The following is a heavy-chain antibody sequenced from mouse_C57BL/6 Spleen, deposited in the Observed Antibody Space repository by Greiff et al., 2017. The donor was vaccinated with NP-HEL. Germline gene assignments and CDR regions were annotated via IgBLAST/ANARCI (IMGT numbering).Heavy chain of an antibody. D-gene: IGHD1-1*01. CDR1: GYTFTDYY. V-gene: IGHV1-26*01. Sequence: VQLQQSGPELVKPGASVKISCKASGYTFTDYYMNWVKQSHGKSLEWIGDINPNNGGTSYNQKFKGKATLTVDKSSSTAYMELRSLTSEDSAVYYCARGPIPYYYGSPSFDDWGQGTTLTVSS. CDR3: ARGPIPYYYGSPSFDD. J-gene: IGHJ2*01. CDR2: INPNNGGT.